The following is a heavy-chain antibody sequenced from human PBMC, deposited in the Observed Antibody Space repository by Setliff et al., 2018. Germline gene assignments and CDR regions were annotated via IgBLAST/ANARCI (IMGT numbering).Heavy chain of an antibody. CDR2: IYYSGTT. Sequence: KPSETLSLTCTVSGGSVSSSSYYWGWIRQPPGKGLEWIGTIYYSGTTYYSPSLKSRVTISVDTSKNQFSLKLTSVTAADTAIYYCASRRTGPGGWFDYWGQGTRVTVSS. CDR3: ASRRTGPGGWFDY. V-gene: IGHV4-39*01. D-gene: IGHD1-26*01. J-gene: IGHJ5*01. CDR1: GGSVSSSSYY.